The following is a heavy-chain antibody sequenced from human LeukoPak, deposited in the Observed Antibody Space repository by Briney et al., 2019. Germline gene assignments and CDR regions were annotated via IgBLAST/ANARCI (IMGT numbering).Heavy chain of an antibody. Sequence: PSETLSLTCAVYGGSFSGYYWSWIRQPPGKGLEWIGEINHSGSTNYNPSLKSRVTISVDTSKNQFSLKLSSVTAADTAVYYCARAQYPVSGWLRYWGQGTLVTVSP. CDR2: INHSGST. CDR3: ARAQYPVSGWLRY. D-gene: IGHD5-12*01. CDR1: GGSFSGYY. J-gene: IGHJ4*02. V-gene: IGHV4-34*01.